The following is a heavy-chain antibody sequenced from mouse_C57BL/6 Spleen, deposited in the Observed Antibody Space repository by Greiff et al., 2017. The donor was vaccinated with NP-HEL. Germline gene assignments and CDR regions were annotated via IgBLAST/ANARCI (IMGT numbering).Heavy chain of an antibody. D-gene: IGHD1-1*01. Sequence: EVKLVESGGGLVKPGGSLKLSCAASGFTFSSYAMSWVRQTPEKRLEWVATISDGGSYTYYPDNVKGRFTISRDNAKNTLYLQMSHLKSEDTAMYYCARGDYYGSREDYAMDYWGQGTSVTVSS. CDR2: ISDGGSYT. V-gene: IGHV5-4*03. CDR1: GFTFSSYA. CDR3: ARGDYYGSREDYAMDY. J-gene: IGHJ4*01.